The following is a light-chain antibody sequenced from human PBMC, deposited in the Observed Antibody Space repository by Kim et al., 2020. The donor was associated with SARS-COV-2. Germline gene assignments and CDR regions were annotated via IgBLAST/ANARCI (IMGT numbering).Light chain of an antibody. Sequence: DIVLTQSPGTLSLSPGERATLSCRASQSVISSYLAWYQQKPGQAPRLLIQGASSRATGIPDRFSGTGSGTDFTLTISRLEPEDFAVYFCQQYVTAPLTFGQGTKVDIK. CDR1: QSVISSY. V-gene: IGKV3-20*01. J-gene: IGKJ1*01. CDR3: QQYVTAPLT. CDR2: GAS.